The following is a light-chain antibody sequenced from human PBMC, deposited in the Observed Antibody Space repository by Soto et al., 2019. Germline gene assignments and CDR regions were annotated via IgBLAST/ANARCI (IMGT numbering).Light chain of an antibody. CDR1: SGSVSPSYY. Sequence: QAVVTQEPSFSVSHGGTVTLTCGLSSGSVSPSYYPGWFQQTPGQAPRALIYTTNTRSSGVPDRFSGSILGNKAALTITGAQADDESDYYCVLYMGSGIWVFGGGTKLTVL. J-gene: IGLJ3*02. CDR2: TTN. CDR3: VLYMGSGIWV. V-gene: IGLV8-61*01.